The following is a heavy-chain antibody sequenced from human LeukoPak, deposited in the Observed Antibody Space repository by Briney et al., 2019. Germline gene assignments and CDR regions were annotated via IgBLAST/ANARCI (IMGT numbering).Heavy chain of an antibody. CDR3: AKDRRGYTYNFDY. CDR1: GFTFSSYG. V-gene: IGHV3-30*18. Sequence: GGSLRLSCAASGFTFSSYGMHWVRHAPGKGLEWVVVISNDGSNKYYADSVKGRFTVSRDNSKNTLYLQMNSLRAEDTAVFYCAKDRRGYTYNFDYWGQGTLVTVSS. CDR2: ISNDGSNK. D-gene: IGHD5-18*01. J-gene: IGHJ4*02.